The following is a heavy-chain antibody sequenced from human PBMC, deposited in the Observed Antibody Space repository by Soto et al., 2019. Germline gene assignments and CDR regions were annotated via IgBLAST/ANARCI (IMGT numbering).Heavy chain of an antibody. CDR3: AKGSLGWFLNYFDY. D-gene: IGHD6-19*01. CDR1: GFTFSSYA. V-gene: IGHV3-23*01. Sequence: GGSLRLSCAASGFTFSSYAMRWVRQAPGKGLEWVSAISGSGGSTYYADSVKGRFTISRDNSKNTLYLQMNSLRAEDTAVYYCAKGSLGWFLNYFDYWGQGTLVTVSS. J-gene: IGHJ4*02. CDR2: ISGSGGST.